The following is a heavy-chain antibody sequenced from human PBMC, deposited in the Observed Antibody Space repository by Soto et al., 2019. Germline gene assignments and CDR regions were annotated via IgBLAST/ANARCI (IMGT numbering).Heavy chain of an antibody. CDR2: IDPSDSYT. J-gene: IGHJ4*02. D-gene: IGHD2-2*01. V-gene: IGHV5-10-1*01. Sequence: GESLKISCKGSGYSFTGYWISWVRQMPGKGLEWMGRIDPSDSYTNYSPSFQGHVTISADKSISTAYLQWSSLKASDTAMYYCARLVVVPAAKRGFDYWGQGTLVTVSS. CDR1: GYSFTGYW. CDR3: ARLVVVPAAKRGFDY.